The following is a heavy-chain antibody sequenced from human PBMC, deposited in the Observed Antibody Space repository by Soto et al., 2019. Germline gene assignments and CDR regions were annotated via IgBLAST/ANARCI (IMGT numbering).Heavy chain of an antibody. Sequence: GESLKISCKGSGYSFTSYWIGWVRQMPGKGLEWMGINYPGDSDTRYSPSFQGQVTSSADKSISPGYLQWGSLKASDTAMDYCGRAIYGGYVGAYFDYWGQGTLVTVSS. CDR3: GRAIYGGYVGAYFDY. V-gene: IGHV5-51*01. CDR2: NYPGDSDT. D-gene: IGHD5-12*01. CDR1: GYSFTSYW. J-gene: IGHJ4*02.